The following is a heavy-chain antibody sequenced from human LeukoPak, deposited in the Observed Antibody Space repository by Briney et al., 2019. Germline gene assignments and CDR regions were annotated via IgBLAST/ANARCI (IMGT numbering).Heavy chain of an antibody. CDR3: AKRAVAGRYYSYYMDV. D-gene: IGHD6-19*01. Sequence: GGSLRLSCAASGFTFSSYGMHWVRQAPGKGLEWVAFIRYDGSNKYYADSVKGRFTISRDNSKNTLYLQMNSLRAEDTAVYYCAKRAVAGRYYSYYMDVWGKGTTVTISS. J-gene: IGHJ6*03. V-gene: IGHV3-30*02. CDR2: IRYDGSNK. CDR1: GFTFSSYG.